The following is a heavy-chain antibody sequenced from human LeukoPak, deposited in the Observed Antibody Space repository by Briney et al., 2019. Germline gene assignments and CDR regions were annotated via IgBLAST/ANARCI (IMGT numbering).Heavy chain of an antibody. CDR2: ISYDGSNK. V-gene: IGHV3-30-3*01. D-gene: IGHD6-19*01. CDR3: AKDQGIAVAGTDDAFDI. J-gene: IGHJ3*02. Sequence: GGSLRLSCAASGFTFSVYAMHWVRQAPGKGLEWVAVISYDGSNKYYADSVNGRFTISRDNSENTVYLQMNSLRAEDTAVYFCAKDQGIAVAGTDDAFDIWGQGTRVTVSS. CDR1: GFTFSVYA.